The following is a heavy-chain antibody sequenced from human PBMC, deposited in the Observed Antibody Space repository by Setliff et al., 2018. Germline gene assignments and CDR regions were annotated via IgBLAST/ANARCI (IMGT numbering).Heavy chain of an antibody. CDR3: ARVKVIVGATPRTYYMDV. CDR2: MNPNSGNT. V-gene: IGHV1-8*03. D-gene: IGHD1-26*01. J-gene: IGHJ6*03. Sequence: GASVKVSCKASGYTFTSYDINWVRQATGQGLEWMGWMNPNSGNTNYAQKLQGRVTITRDTSASTAYMELSSLRSEDTAVYYCARVKVIVGATPRTYYMDVWGKGTTVTVSS. CDR1: GYTFTSYD.